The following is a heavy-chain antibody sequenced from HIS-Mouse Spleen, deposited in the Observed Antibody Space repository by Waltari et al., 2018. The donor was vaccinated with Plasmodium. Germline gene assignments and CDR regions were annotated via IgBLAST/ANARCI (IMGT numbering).Heavy chain of an antibody. CDR1: GFPASSNY. J-gene: IGHJ3*02. CDR3: AREDMLVDAFDI. D-gene: IGHD2-8*01. V-gene: IGHV3-53*02. CDR2: IYSGGST. Sequence: EVQLVETGGGLIQPGGSLRLSCAASGFPASSNYTSWVRQAPGKGLEWVSVIYSGGSTYYADSVKGRFTISRDNSKNTLYLQMNSLRAEDTAVYYCAREDMLVDAFDIWGQGTMVTVSS.